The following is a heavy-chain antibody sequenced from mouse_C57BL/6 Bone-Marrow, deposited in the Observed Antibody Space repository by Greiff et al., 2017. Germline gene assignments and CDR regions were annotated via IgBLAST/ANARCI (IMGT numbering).Heavy chain of an antibody. J-gene: IGHJ4*01. V-gene: IGHV1-55*01. CDR3: ARSGPYCYGSSYGYAMDY. D-gene: IGHD1-1*01. CDR1: GYTFTSYW. CDR2: IYPGSGST. Sequence: QVQLKQPGAELVKPGASVKMSCKASGYTFTSYWITWVKQRPGQGLEWIGDIYPGSGSTNYNEKYKSKATLTVDTSSSTAYMQLSSLTSEDSAVYYCARSGPYCYGSSYGYAMDYWGRGTSVTVTS.